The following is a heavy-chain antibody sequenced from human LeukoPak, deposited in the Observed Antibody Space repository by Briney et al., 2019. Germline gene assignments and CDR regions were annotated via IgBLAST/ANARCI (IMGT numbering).Heavy chain of an antibody. CDR2: INHSGST. V-gene: IGHV4-34*01. J-gene: IGHJ4*02. D-gene: IGHD3-22*01. CDR1: GGSFSGYY. Sequence: SETLSLTCAVYGGSFSGYYWSWIRQPPGKGLEWIGEINHSGSTNYNPSLKSRVTISVDTSKNQFSLKLSSVTAADTAVYYCARRIGAPRTYDYYDTPKYYFDYWGQGTLVTVSS. CDR3: ARRIGAPRTYDYYDTPKYYFDY.